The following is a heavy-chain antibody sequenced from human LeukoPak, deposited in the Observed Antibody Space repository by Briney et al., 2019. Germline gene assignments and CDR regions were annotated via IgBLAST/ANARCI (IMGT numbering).Heavy chain of an antibody. D-gene: IGHD6-19*01. CDR3: ARVAPHRRLSSGWYYFDY. Sequence: ASVKVSCKASGYTFTNYYMHWVRQAPGQGLEWMGIINPSDGKTSYAQKFQGRVTMTRDTSTSTVYMELSSLRPDDTAVYYCARVAPHRRLSSGWYYFDYWGQGTLVTVSS. CDR2: INPSDGKT. CDR1: GYTFTNYY. V-gene: IGHV1-46*01. J-gene: IGHJ4*02.